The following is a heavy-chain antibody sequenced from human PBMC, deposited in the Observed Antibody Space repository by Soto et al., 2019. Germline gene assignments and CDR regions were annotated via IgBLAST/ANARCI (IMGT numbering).Heavy chain of an antibody. J-gene: IGHJ6*02. CDR1: GGSFSGYY. D-gene: IGHD6-13*01. V-gene: IGHV4-34*01. CDR3: ARGPSKAGYSSSWYYYYYGMDV. CDR2: INHSGST. Sequence: SETLSLTCAVYGGSFSGYYWSWIRQPPGKGLEWIGEINHSGSTNYNPSLKSRVTISVDTSKNQFSLKLSSVTAADTAVYYCARGPSKAGYSSSWYYYYYGMDVWGQGTTVTVFS.